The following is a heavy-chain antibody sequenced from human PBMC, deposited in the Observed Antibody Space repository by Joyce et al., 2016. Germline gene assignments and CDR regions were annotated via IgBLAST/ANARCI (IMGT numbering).Heavy chain of an antibody. V-gene: IGHV4-30-4*01. CDR2: IYFSGTT. CDR3: ASGRLYGFGPSGFYYGIDV. J-gene: IGHJ6*02. D-gene: IGHD3/OR15-3a*01. Sequence: QVQLQESGPGLLKASQALSLTCSVSGDYTGNRDKYWIWIRQAPGRDLECLCYIYFSGTTYYNPSFRGRLSMTVDTDRDQFSLRLRSVTVADTAVYFCASGRLYGFGPSGFYYGIDVWGPGLTVTVS. CDR1: GDYTGNRDKY.